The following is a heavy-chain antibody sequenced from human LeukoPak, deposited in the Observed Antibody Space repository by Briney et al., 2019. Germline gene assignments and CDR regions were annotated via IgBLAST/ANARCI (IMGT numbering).Heavy chain of an antibody. V-gene: IGHV3-20*04. J-gene: IGHJ4*02. CDR3: ARDVGENWFFDY. CDR2: INWNGGST. Sequence: GGSLRLSCAASGFTFDDYGMSWVRQAPEKGLEWVSGINWNGGSTGYADSVKGRFTISRDNAKNSLYLQMNSLRAEDTALYYCARDVGENWFFDYWGQGTLVTVSS. CDR1: GFTFDDYG. D-gene: IGHD3-16*01.